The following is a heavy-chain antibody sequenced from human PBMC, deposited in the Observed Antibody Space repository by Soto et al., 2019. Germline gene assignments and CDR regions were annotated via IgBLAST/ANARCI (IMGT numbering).Heavy chain of an antibody. CDR2: IDSDGRTT. CDR1: GFTLRSYW. CDR3: ASGGVVYQQLVRGRDRFDP. V-gene: IGHV3-74*01. D-gene: IGHD6-13*01. J-gene: IGHJ5*02. Sequence: EVQLVESGGGLVQPGGSLTLSCAVSGFTLRSYWMHWVRQAPGKGLEWVARIDSDGRTTNYADSVKGRFTISRDNAKNKVFLHTNSLRAEDRAVYYCASGGVVYQQLVRGRDRFDPWGQGTLVTVSS.